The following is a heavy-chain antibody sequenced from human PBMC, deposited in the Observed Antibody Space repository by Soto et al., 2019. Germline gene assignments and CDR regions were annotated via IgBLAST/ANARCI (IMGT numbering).Heavy chain of an antibody. Sequence: QVQLVQSGAEVKKPGASVKVSCKASGYTFTSYNMHWVRQAPGQGLEWVGMINPRGFSTTYAQKSRARVTMTRDTPTSTVNMELTNLGPDDTAVYYCARAAGRFGELYWFDPWGQGTLVTVSP. D-gene: IGHD3-10*01. CDR2: INPRGFST. V-gene: IGHV1-46*01. CDR1: GYTFTSYN. J-gene: IGHJ5*02. CDR3: ARAAGRFGELYWFDP.